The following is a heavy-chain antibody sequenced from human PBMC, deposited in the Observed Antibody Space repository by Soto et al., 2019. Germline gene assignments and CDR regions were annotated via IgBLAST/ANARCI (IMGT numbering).Heavy chain of an antibody. CDR2: IIPIFGTA. V-gene: IGHV1-69*13. J-gene: IGHJ4*02. CDR3: ARGRGNYDILIGYYTVLY. Sequence: ASVKVSCKASGGTFSSYAISWVRQAPGQGLEWMGGIIPIFGTANYAQKFQGRVTITADESTSTAYMELSSLRSEDTAVYYCARGRGNYDILIGYYTVLYWGQGTLVTVSS. CDR1: GGTFSSYA. D-gene: IGHD3-9*01.